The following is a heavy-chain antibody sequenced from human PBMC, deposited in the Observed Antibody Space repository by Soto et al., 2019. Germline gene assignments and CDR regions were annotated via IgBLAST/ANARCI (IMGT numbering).Heavy chain of an antibody. V-gene: IGHV3-30*18. CDR3: AKDLVPAATLFLLNYYYYYGMDV. CDR1: GFTFSSYG. J-gene: IGHJ6*02. Sequence: GGSLRLSCAASGFTFSSYGMHWVRQAPGKGLEWVAVISYDGSNKYYADSVKGRFTISRDNSKNTLYLQMNSLRAEDTAVYYCAKDLVPAATLFLLNYYYYYGMDVWGQGTTVTVSS. D-gene: IGHD2-2*01. CDR2: ISYDGSNK.